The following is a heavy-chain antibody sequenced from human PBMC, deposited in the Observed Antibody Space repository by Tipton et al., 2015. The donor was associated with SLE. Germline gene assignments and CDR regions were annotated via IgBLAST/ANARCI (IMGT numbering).Heavy chain of an antibody. D-gene: IGHD3-3*01. CDR2: MHYRGDT. J-gene: IGHJ4*02. Sequence: GLVKPSETLSLTCTVSGDSISRYYWSWIRQPPGRGLEWIGYMHYRGDTHYNPSLKSRVTISVDTSKIHFSLNLSSVTAADTAVYYCARVFRYDVWDHSREFGYFDSWGQGTLVSVSS. CDR3: ARVFRYDVWDHSREFGYFDS. CDR1: GDSISRYY. V-gene: IGHV4-59*08.